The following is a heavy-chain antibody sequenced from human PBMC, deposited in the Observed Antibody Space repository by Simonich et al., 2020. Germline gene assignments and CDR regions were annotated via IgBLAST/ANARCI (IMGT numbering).Heavy chain of an antibody. Sequence: QVQLVQSGAEVKKPGASVKVSCKASGYTFTSYDINWVRQATGQGLGWKGWINPNSGNTGYAQKFQGRVTITRNTSISTAYMELSSLRSEDTAVYYCARARYCSSTSCYNWFDPWGQGTLVTVSS. V-gene: IGHV1-8*03. CDR1: GYTFTSYD. CDR2: INPNSGNT. D-gene: IGHD2-2*01. J-gene: IGHJ5*02. CDR3: ARARYCSSTSCYNWFDP.